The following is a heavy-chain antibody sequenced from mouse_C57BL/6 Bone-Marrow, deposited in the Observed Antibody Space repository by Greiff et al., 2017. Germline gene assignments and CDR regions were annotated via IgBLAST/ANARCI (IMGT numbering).Heavy chain of an antibody. J-gene: IGHJ1*03. D-gene: IGHD4-1*01. V-gene: IGHV3-6*01. CDR2: ISYDGSN. CDR3: AKKLGPWYCDV. Sequence: EVQLQQSGPGLVKPSQSLSLTCSVTGYSITSGYYWNWIRQFPGNKLEWMGYISYDGSNNYNPSPKNRISITRDTSKNQFFLKLNSVTTEDTATYYCAKKLGPWYCDVWGTGTTVTVSS. CDR1: GYSITSGYY.